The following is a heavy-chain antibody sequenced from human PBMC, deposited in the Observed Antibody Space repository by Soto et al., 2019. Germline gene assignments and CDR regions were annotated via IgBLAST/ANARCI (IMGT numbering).Heavy chain of an antibody. CDR2: IPSRGRP. Sequence: QVQLRESGPGLVKPSQTLSLTCSVSGASVAGGSYYWSWVRQPPGKGLEWIGYIPSRGRPFYNPSLTSRGTISPDTSKNQLSLQLTSVTAADTAVYYCARDTYSGYDFGLWGQGTLVTVSS. D-gene: IGHD5-12*01. CDR1: GASVAGGSYY. V-gene: IGHV4-30-4*01. J-gene: IGHJ5*02. CDR3: ARDTYSGYDFGL.